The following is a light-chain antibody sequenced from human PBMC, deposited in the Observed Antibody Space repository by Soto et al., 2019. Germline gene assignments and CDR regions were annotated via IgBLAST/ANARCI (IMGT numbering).Light chain of an antibody. CDR2: VAS. CDR3: QQSYSIPWT. CDR1: QSISNY. J-gene: IGKJ1*01. Sequence: DIQMTQSPSSLSASEGDRVTITCRASQSISNYLNWYQQKPGKAPKLLIHVASNLQSGVPSRFRGSGSGTDFTLTISSLQPEDFATYYCQQSYSIPWTFGQGTKVEIK. V-gene: IGKV1-39*01.